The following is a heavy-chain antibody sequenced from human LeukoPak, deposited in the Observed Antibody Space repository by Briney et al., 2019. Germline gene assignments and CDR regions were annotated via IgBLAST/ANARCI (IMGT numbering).Heavy chain of an antibody. D-gene: IGHD6-13*01. Sequence: SETLSLTCTVSGGSISSYYWSWIRQPPGKGLEWIGYIYYSGSTNYNPSLKSRVTISVDTSKNQFSLKLSSVTAADTAVYYCARSRYSSSFYDAFDIWGQGTMVTVSS. J-gene: IGHJ3*02. V-gene: IGHV4-59*01. CDR2: IYYSGST. CDR1: GGSISSYY. CDR3: ARSRYSSSFYDAFDI.